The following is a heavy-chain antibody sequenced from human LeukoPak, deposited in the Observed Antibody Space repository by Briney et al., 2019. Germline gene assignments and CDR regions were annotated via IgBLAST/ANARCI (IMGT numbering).Heavy chain of an antibody. Sequence: SVKVSCKVSGGTFSSYAISWVRQAPGQGLEWMGGIIPIFGTANYAQKFQGRVTITADESTSTAYMELSSLRSEDTAVYYCARDEARRIAVAVAAFDIWGQGTMVTVSS. CDR1: GGTFSSYA. V-gene: IGHV1-69*13. J-gene: IGHJ3*02. D-gene: IGHD6-19*01. CDR2: IIPIFGTA. CDR3: ARDEARRIAVAVAAFDI.